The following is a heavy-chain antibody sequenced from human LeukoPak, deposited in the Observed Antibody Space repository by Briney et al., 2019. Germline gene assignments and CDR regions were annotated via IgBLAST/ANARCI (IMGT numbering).Heavy chain of an antibody. V-gene: IGHV1-69*01. CDR3: ARATIDILIGYYKIDAFDI. D-gene: IGHD3-9*01. Sequence: SVKVSCKASGGTFSSYAISWVRQAPGQGLEWMGGIIPIFGTANYAQKFQGRVTITADESTSTAYMELSSLRSEDTAVYYCARATIDILIGYYKIDAFDIWGQGTMVTVSS. J-gene: IGHJ3*02. CDR1: GGTFSSYA. CDR2: IIPIFGTA.